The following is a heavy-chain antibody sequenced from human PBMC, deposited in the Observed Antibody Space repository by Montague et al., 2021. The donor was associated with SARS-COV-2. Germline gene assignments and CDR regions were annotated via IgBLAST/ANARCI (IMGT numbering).Heavy chain of an antibody. D-gene: IGHD3-9*01. CDR1: GASIDSDY. J-gene: IGHJ6*02. V-gene: IGHV4-59*01. Sequence: SETLSLTCTVSGASIDSDYWNWIRQPPGKGLEWIGYISYSGNTNYNPSLKSRVTISVDTSMNQFSLKLSSVTAADTAVYYCARDGVLRYFDWLGDRYGMDVWGQGTTVTVSS. CDR2: ISYSGNT. CDR3: ARDGVLRYFDWLGDRYGMDV.